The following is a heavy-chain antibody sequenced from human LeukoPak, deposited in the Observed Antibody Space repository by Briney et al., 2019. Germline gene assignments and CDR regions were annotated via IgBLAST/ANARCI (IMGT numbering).Heavy chain of an antibody. Sequence: WASVKVSCEASGGTFSSYAISWVRQAPGQGLEWMGGIIPIFGTANYAQKFQGRVTITADESTSTAYMELSSLRSEDTAVYYCARAPLADFWSGYYHSYYFDYWGQGTLVTVSS. CDR2: IIPIFGTA. CDR3: ARAPLADFWSGYYHSYYFDY. CDR1: GGTFSSYA. D-gene: IGHD3-3*01. J-gene: IGHJ4*02. V-gene: IGHV1-69*01.